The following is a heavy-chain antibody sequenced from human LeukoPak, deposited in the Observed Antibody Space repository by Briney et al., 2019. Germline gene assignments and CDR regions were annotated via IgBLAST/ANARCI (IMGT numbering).Heavy chain of an antibody. CDR2: IYHSGST. CDR1: GYSISSGYY. D-gene: IGHD6-6*01. Sequence: SETLSLTCTVSGYSISSGYYWGWIRQPPGKGLEWIGSIYHSGSTYYNPSLKRRVTISVDTSKNQFSLKLSSVTAADTAVYYCARSLYEYSSSAVPLGFDPWGQGTLVTVSS. V-gene: IGHV4-38-2*02. J-gene: IGHJ5*02. CDR3: ARSLYEYSSSAVPLGFDP.